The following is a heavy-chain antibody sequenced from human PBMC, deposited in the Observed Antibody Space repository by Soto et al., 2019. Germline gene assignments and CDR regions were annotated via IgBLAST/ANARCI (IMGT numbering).Heavy chain of an antibody. CDR3: ARRQIPPPTRGAANARGGMDV. D-gene: IGHD6-13*01. Sequence: QVQLVESGGGVVQPGRSLRLSCAASGFTXXXYGMHWVRQAPGKGLEWLAVIWNDGSNSSYANSVKGRFTISRDNSKNTLYLQMSSLRAEDTAVYYCARRQIPPPTRGAANARGGMDVWGQGTTVTVSS. CDR1: GFTXXXYG. J-gene: IGHJ6*02. CDR2: IWNDGSNS. V-gene: IGHV3-33*01.